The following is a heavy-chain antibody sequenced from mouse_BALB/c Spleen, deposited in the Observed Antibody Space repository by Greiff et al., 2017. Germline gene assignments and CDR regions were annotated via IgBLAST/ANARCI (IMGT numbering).Heavy chain of an antibody. CDR2: ISYSGST. CDR1: GYSITSDYA. Sequence: EVQRVESGPGLVKPSQSLSLTCTVTGYSITSDYAWNWIRQFPGNKLEWMGYISYSGSTSYNPSLKSRISITRDTSKNQFFLQLNSVTTEDTATYYCARDYYGSRGAYWGQGTLVTVSA. CDR3: ARDYYGSRGAY. D-gene: IGHD1-1*01. J-gene: IGHJ3*01. V-gene: IGHV3-2*02.